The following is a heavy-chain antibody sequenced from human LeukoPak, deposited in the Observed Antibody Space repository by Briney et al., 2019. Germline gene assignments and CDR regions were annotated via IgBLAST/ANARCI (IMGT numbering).Heavy chain of an antibody. D-gene: IGHD6-13*01. CDR1: GLTFSNYW. V-gene: IGHV3-7*05. CDR3: ARDWGAAGLWDY. J-gene: IGHJ4*02. CDR2: IKEDGSEK. Sequence: GGPLTLSCASSGLTFSNYWMSWVRQAPGKGLQWVADIKEDGSEKDYVDSVKGRFTISRDNAKNSLYLQMNRVRAEDTAIYYCARDWGAAGLWDYWGQGTLVTVSS.